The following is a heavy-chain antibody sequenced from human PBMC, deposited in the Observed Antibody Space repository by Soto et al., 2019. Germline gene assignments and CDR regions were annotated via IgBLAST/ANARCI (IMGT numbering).Heavy chain of an antibody. V-gene: IGHV1-18*04. J-gene: IGHJ4*02. CDR2: ISGYNGDM. Sequence: QVQLVQSGAEMKKPGASVKVSCKASGYTFTDYGIAWVRQAPGQGLEWMGWISGYNGDMNYAQKVQGRVTMAADTSTRTAYMDLRRLRSDDAAVFYCARNFCSTTSCFVDHWGQGTRVSVSS. D-gene: IGHD2-2*01. CDR3: ARNFCSTTSCFVDH. CDR1: GYTFTDYG.